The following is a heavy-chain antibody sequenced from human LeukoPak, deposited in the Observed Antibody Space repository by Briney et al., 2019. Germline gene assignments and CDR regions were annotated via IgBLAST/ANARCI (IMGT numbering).Heavy chain of an antibody. CDR2: IYPGDSDS. V-gene: IGHV5-51*01. CDR3: ARWAAEDTGLDY. D-gene: IGHD6-13*01. Sequence: GESLKISCKGSGYRFTNYWIAWVRQMPGKGLEWMGIIYPGDSDSRYSPSFQGQVTFSADKSISTAYLQWSGLKASDTAMYYCARWAAEDTGLDYWGRGALVTVSS. CDR1: GYRFTNYW. J-gene: IGHJ4*02.